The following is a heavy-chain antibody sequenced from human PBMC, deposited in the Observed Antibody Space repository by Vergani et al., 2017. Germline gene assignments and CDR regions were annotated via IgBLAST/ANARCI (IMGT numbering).Heavy chain of an antibody. CDR1: GGYISSYY. CDR2: IYYSGSS. CDR3: ARGALDSISARPDYYYGMDV. V-gene: IGHV4-59*01. J-gene: IGHJ6*02. D-gene: IGHD6-6*01. Sequence: QVQLQESGPGLVKPSQTLSLTCTVSGGYISSYYWSWIRQPPGKGLEWIGYIYYSGSSNYNPSLKSRVTISVDTSKNQFSLKLSSVTAADTAVYYCARGALDSISARPDYYYGMDVWGQGTTVTVSS.